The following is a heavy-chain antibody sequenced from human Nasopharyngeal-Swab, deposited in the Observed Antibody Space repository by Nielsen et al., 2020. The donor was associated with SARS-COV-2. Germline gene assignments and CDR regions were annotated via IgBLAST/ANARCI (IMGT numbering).Heavy chain of an antibody. J-gene: IGHJ2*01. CDR2: VSSTSTYI. D-gene: IGHD6-13*01. V-gene: IGHV3-21*01. Sequence: VGSLSLSCAASGFTFHTSSMNWVRQSPGKGLEWVSSVSSTSTYIYYADSVKGRFTISRDNAENSLYLQMNSLRAEDTAVYYCARDLLSSWRAIGNWYFELWGRGTLVTVSS. CDR1: GFTFHTSS. CDR3: ARDLLSSWRAIGNWYFEL.